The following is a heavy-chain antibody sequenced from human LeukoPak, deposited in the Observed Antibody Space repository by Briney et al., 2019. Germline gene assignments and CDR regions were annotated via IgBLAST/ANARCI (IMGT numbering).Heavy chain of an antibody. CDR3: ARGGPSLEWLRREYYFDY. D-gene: IGHD3-3*01. CDR1: GYSFTGYY. V-gene: IGHV1-2*02. CDR2: INPNSGGT. J-gene: IGHJ4*02. Sequence: GASVKVSCKASGYSFTGYYMHWVRQALGQGLEWMGWINPNSGGTNYAQKFQGRVTMTRDTSISTAYMELSRLRSDDTAVYYCARGGPSLEWLRREYYFDYWGQGTLVTVSS.